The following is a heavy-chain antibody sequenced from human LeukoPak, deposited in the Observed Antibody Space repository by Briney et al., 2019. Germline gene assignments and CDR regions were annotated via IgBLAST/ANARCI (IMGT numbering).Heavy chain of an antibody. CDR1: GFTFSSYG. J-gene: IGHJ4*02. CDR3: AKDRSLTMVRGVSDY. V-gene: IGHV3-7*03. CDR2: IKQDGSEK. Sequence: GGSLRLPCAASGFTFSSYGMHWVRQAPGKGLEWVANIKQDGSEKYYVDSVKGRFTISRDNPKNTLYLQMNSLRAEDTAVYYCAKDRSLTMVRGVSDYWGQGTLVTVSS. D-gene: IGHD3-10*01.